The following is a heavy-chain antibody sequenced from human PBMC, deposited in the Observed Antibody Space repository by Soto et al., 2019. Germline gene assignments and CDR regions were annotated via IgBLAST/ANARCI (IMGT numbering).Heavy chain of an antibody. J-gene: IGHJ3*02. Sequence: PGGSLRLSCAASGFTVSSNYMSWVRQAPGKGLEWVSVIYSGGSTYYADSVEGRFTISGDSSNNTLYLQMNSLRVEDTATYYCAKDSRLPGFGLLIHAFDMWGHGTMVTVSS. V-gene: IGHV3-53*01. D-gene: IGHD3-3*01. CDR2: IYSGGST. CDR3: AKDSRLPGFGLLIHAFDM. CDR1: GFTVSSNY.